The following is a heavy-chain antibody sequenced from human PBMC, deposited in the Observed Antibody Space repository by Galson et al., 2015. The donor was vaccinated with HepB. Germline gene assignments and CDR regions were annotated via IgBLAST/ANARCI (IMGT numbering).Heavy chain of an antibody. CDR1: GFTFSSYD. CDR3: AKKLGVRGVKAVLDY. Sequence: SLRLSCAASGFTFSSYDMYWVRQAPGKGLGWVAVIWYDGSNKYYADSVKGRFTISRGNSKNTLYLQMNSLRAEDTAVYYCAKKLGVRGVKAVLDYWGQGTLVTVSS. J-gene: IGHJ4*02. CDR2: IWYDGSNK. D-gene: IGHD3-10*01. V-gene: IGHV3-30*18.